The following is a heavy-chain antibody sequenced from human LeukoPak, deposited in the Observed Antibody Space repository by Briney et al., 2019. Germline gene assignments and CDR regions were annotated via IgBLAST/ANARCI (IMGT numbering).Heavy chain of an antibody. V-gene: IGHV3-30*04. D-gene: IGHD6-19*01. Sequence: GGSMRLSCAASGFTFRSYAMHWVRQAPGKGLEWVAVISYDGSNKYYADSVKGRFTISRDNSKNTLYLQMNSLRAEDTAIYYCASIAVAASDYWGQGTLVTVSS. CDR3: ASIAVAASDY. CDR1: GFTFRSYA. CDR2: ISYDGSNK. J-gene: IGHJ4*02.